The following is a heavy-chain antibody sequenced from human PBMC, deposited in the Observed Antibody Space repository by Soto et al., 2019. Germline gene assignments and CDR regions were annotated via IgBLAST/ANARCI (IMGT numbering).Heavy chain of an antibody. D-gene: IGHD2-15*01. CDR1: GGSFSGYY. CDR2: VRYSGST. Sequence: PSETLSLTCTVYGGSFSGYYWSWIRQPPGRGLEWIGEVRYSGSTNYNPSLKSRVTISVDTSKNQFSLKLSSVTAADTAVYYCARGWPRWLTLSTLNWFDPWGQGTLVTVSS. V-gene: IGHV4-34*01. J-gene: IGHJ5*02. CDR3: ARGWPRWLTLSTLNWFDP.